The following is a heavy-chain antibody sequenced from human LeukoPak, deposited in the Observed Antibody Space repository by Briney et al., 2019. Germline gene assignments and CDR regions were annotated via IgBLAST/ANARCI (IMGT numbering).Heavy chain of an antibody. J-gene: IGHJ4*02. Sequence: GGSLRLSCAASGFTFSSYGMPWVRQAPGKGLEWVAVISYDGSNKYYADSVKGRFTISRDNSKNTLYLQMNSLRAEDTAVYYCAKRYYSSGSDYFDYWGQGTLVTVSS. CDR2: ISYDGSNK. CDR1: GFTFSSYG. CDR3: AKRYYSSGSDYFDY. V-gene: IGHV3-30*18. D-gene: IGHD6-19*01.